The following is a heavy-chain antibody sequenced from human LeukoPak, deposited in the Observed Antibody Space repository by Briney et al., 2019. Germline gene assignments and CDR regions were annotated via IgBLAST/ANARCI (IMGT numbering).Heavy chain of an antibody. CDR2: IRYDGSNK. J-gene: IGHJ4*02. V-gene: IGHV3-30*02. Sequence: PGGSLRLSCAASGFTFSSYGMHWARQAPGKGLEWVAFIRYDGSNKYYADSVKGRFTISRDNSKNTLYLQMNSLRAEDTAVYYCEKDVDWSGSYLDYWGQGTLVTVSS. CDR3: EKDVDWSGSYLDY. CDR1: GFTFSSYG. D-gene: IGHD1-26*01.